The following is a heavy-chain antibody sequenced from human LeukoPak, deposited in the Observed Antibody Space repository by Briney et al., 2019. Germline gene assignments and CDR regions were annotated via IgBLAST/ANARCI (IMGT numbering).Heavy chain of an antibody. D-gene: IGHD4-17*01. J-gene: IGHJ3*02. CDR3: AKDPNGDYIGAFDM. CDR1: GYTFNDYA. V-gene: IGHV3-23*01. CDR2: IRGSGGTT. Sequence: PGASLRLSCAASGYTFNDYAMIWVRQAPGLGLEWMSAIRGSGGTTFYADSVKGRFTISRDNSKNTLYLQMNSLRAEDTAIYYCAKDPNGDYIGAFDMWGQGTKVTFSS.